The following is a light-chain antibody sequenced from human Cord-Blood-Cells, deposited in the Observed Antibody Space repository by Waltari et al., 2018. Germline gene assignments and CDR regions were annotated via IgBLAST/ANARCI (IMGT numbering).Light chain of an antibody. CDR2: KAA. CDR1: QSISSW. Sequence: DIQMTQSPSTLSASVGDRVTITCRASQSISSWLAWYQQKPGKAPKLLIYKAASLESGVPSRCSGSGSGTEFTLTISSLQPDDFATYYCQQYNSYLMYTFGQGTKLEIK. V-gene: IGKV1-5*03. J-gene: IGKJ2*01. CDR3: QQYNSYLMYT.